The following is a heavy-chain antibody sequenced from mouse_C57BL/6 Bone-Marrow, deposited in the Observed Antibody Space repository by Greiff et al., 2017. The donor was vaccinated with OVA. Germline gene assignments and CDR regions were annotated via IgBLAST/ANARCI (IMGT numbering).Heavy chain of an antibody. CDR1: GYSITSGYY. CDR3: ARVGDPAGFAS. V-gene: IGHV3-6*01. Sequence: ESGPGLVKPSQSLSLTCSVTGYSITSGYYWNWIRQFPGNKLEWMGYISYDGSNNYNPSLKNRISITRDTSKNQFFLKLNSVTTEDTATYYCARVGDPAGFASWGQGTLVTVSA. CDR2: ISYDGSN. J-gene: IGHJ3*01.